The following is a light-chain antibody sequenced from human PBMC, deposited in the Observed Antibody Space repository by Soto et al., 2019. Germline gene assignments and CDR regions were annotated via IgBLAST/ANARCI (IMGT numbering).Light chain of an antibody. CDR2: SNN. V-gene: IGLV1-44*01. CDR1: SSNIGSNT. CDR3: AAWDDSLNGYV. Sequence: QYVLTQPPSASGTPGQRGTISCSGSSSNIGSNTVNWYQQLPGTAPKLLIYSNNQRPSGVPDRFSGSKSGTSASLAISGLQSEDEADYYCAAWDDSLNGYVFGTGTKVTV. J-gene: IGLJ1*01.